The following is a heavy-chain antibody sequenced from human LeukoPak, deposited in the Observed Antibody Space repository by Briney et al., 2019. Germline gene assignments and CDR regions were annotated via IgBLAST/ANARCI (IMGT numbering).Heavy chain of an antibody. D-gene: IGHD4/OR15-4a*01. CDR2: IKQDGSNQ. CDR1: GFTFSDYW. CDR3: AREDYQNGAYAHGY. J-gene: IGHJ4*02. V-gene: IGHV3-7*01. Sequence: GGSLRLSCEVSGFTFSDYWMSWVRQAPGKGLEWVADIKQDGSNQYYLASVKGRFTISRDNAKNSLYLQMNSLRVEDTAVYYCAREDYQNGAYAHGYWGPGTLVSVSS.